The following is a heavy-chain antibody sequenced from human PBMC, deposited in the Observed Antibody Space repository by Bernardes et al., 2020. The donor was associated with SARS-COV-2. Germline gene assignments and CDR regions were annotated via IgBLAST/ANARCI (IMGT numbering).Heavy chain of an antibody. CDR1: GGAFMGYS. D-gene: IGHD3-3*01. Sequence: SETLSLTCAVYGGAFMGYSWTWIRQPPGKGLEWIGEINRSGNTNYNPSLKSRVTISVDTSKNQFSLRLYSVTGADTAVYYCARGSLQFLFTQRYFFDYWGQGALVTVSS. CDR3: ARGSLQFLFTQRYFFDY. CDR2: INRSGNT. J-gene: IGHJ4*02. V-gene: IGHV4-34*01.